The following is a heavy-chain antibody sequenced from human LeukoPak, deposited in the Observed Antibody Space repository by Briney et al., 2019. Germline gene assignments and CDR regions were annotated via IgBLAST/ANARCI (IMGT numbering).Heavy chain of an antibody. CDR3: AKFIGRYSLIDY. CDR2: ISGSGYTT. CDR1: GFTLISYA. D-gene: IGHD1-26*01. J-gene: IGHJ4*02. Sequence: PGGSLRLSCAASGFTLISYAMSWVRQAPGKGLEWVSDISGSGYTTNYADSVKGWFTISSANYKNKVYLQMKSLRAEDTAVYYCAKFIGRYSLIDYWGQGTLVTVSS. V-gene: IGHV3-23*01.